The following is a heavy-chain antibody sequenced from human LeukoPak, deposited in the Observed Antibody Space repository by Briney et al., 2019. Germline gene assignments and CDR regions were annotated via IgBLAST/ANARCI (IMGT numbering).Heavy chain of an antibody. D-gene: IGHD1-26*01. CDR1: GGSISSSSFY. CDR2: IYYSGST. Sequence: SETLSLTCTVSGGSISSSSFYWGWIRQPPGKGLEWIGSIYYSGSTYYNPSLKSRVTISVDMSKNQFSLKLSSVTAADTAVYYCARLRREESPEDCWGQGTLVTVSS. CDR3: ARLRREESPEDC. J-gene: IGHJ4*02. V-gene: IGHV4-39*01.